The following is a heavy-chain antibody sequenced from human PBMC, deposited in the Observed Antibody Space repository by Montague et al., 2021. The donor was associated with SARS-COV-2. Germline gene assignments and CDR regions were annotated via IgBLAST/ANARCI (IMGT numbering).Heavy chain of an antibody. D-gene: IGHD3-9*01. CDR1: GGSFSGYY. CDR3: AREYDILTGYYFDY. Sequence: SETLSLTCAVYGGSFSGYYWSWIRQPPGKGLEWIGEINHSGSTNYNPYLKSRVTISVDTSKNQFSLKLSSVTAADTAVYYCAREYDILTGYYFDYWGQGTLVTVSS. CDR2: INHSGST. V-gene: IGHV4-34*01. J-gene: IGHJ4*02.